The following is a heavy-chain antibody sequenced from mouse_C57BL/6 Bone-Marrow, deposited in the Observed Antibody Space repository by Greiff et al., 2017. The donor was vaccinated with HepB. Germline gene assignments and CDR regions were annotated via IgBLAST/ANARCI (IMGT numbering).Heavy chain of an antibody. CDR1: GFSLTSYG. CDR3: AKNRGLLCHGYFDV. Sequence: VQLQQSGPGLVQPSQSLSITCTVSGFSLTSYGVHWVRQSPGKGLEWLGVIWRGGSTDYNAAFMSRLSITKDNSKSQVFFKMNSLQADDTAIYYCAKNRGLLCHGYFDVWGTGTTVTVSS. V-gene: IGHV2-5*01. CDR2: IWRGGST. D-gene: IGHD1-1*01. J-gene: IGHJ1*03.